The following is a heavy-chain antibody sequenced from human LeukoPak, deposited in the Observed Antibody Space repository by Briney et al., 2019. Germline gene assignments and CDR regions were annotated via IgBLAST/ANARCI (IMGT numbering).Heavy chain of an antibody. V-gene: IGHV1-2*02. J-gene: IGHJ4*02. CDR1: GYTFTSYG. D-gene: IGHD3-22*01. CDR2: INPNSGGT. CDR3: ARDRAILGGYYYVRLGY. Sequence: ASVKVSCKASGYTFTSYGISWVRQAPGQGLEWMGWINPNSGGTNYAQKFQGRVTMTRDTSISTAYMELSRLRSDDTAVYYCARDRAILGGYYYVRLGYWGQGTLVTVSS.